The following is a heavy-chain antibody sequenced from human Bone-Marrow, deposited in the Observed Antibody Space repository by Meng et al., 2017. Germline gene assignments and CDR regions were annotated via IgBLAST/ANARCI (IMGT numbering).Heavy chain of an antibody. CDR1: GFTFSNAW. D-gene: IGHD3-10*01. CDR2: MKSNVDGGTV. CDR3: GNWYYYDLGSLS. Sequence: GESLKISCAASGFTFSNAWMTWVRQAPGKGLEWIGRMKSNVDGGTVDYAAAVKGRFFISRDDSENTFYLQMNSLKTEDTAVYYCGNWYYYDLGSLSWGQGTLVTVSS. J-gene: IGHJ1*01. V-gene: IGHV3-15*01.